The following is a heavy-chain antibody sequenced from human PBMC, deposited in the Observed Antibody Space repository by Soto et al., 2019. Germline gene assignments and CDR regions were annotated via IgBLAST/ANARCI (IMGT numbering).Heavy chain of an antibody. CDR2: ISGSGGST. J-gene: IGHJ3*02. CDR3: AKGNFFDAFDI. CDR1: GFTFSSYA. V-gene: IGHV3-23*01. Sequence: EVQRLESGGGLVQPGGSLRLSCAASGFTFSSYAMSWVRQAPGKGLEWVSAISGSGGSTYYADSVKGRFTISRDNSRNTLYLQINSLRALDTAVQYCAKGNFFDAFDIWGQGTMVTVSS.